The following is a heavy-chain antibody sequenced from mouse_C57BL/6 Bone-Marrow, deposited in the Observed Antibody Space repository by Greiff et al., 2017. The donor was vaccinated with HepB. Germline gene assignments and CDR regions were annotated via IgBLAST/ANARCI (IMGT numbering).Heavy chain of an antibody. J-gene: IGHJ3*01. V-gene: IGHV1-50*01. Sequence: QQPGAELVKPGASVKLSCKASGYTFTSYWMQWVKKRPGQGLEWIGEIDPSDSYTNYNQKIKGKATLTVDTSSSTAYMQLSSLTSEDSAVYYSARQGDFDPLAYWNQGTLVTVSA. CDR1: GYTFTSYW. CDR3: ARQGDFDPLAY. D-gene: IGHD2-13*01. CDR2: IDPSDSYT.